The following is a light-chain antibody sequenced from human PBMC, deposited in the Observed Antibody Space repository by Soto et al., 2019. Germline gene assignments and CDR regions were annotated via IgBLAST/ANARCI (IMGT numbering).Light chain of an antibody. CDR2: SAS. CDR1: QSLSSSY. J-gene: IGKJ1*01. CDR3: QQYNNWPWT. V-gene: IGKV3-15*01. Sequence: EIVLTQSPGTLSLSPGQGATLSCRASQSLSSSYLAWYQQKPGQAPRLLIYSASARATGFPARFSGSGSGTDFTLTISSLQSEDFAVYYCQQYNNWPWTFGQGTKVDIK.